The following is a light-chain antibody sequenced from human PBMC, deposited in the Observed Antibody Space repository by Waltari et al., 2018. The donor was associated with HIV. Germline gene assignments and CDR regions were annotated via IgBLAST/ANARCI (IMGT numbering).Light chain of an antibody. Sequence: DIQMTQCPYSVSASVEDTVTTTCRTSQSISTSLNWFQHKPGKAPILLISIASRWESGVPSRFSGSGSGTEFTVTISSLQPEDFATYYCQQSYSAPYTFGPGTKVDIK. CDR1: QSISTS. CDR2: IAS. J-gene: IGKJ3*01. V-gene: IGKV1-39*01. CDR3: QQSYSAPYT.